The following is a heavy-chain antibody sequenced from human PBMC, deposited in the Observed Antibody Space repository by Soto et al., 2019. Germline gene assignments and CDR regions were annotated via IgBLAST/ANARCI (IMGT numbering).Heavy chain of an antibody. CDR3: ARQLDIVVLPAAWTFGNWFDP. J-gene: IGHJ5*02. D-gene: IGHD2-2*01. V-gene: IGHV4-59*08. CDR2: IYYSGST. Sequence: SETLSLTCTVSGGSISSYYWSWIRQPPGKGLEWIGYIYYSGSTNYNPSLKSRVTISVDTSKNQFSLKLSSVTAADTAVYYCARQLDIVVLPAAWTFGNWFDPCGRGTLVTVSS. CDR1: GGSISSYY.